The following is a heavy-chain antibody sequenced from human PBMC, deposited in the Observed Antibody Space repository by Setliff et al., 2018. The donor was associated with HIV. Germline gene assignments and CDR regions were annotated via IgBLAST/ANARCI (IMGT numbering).Heavy chain of an antibody. CDR1: GFPLYTYD. CDR2: ISSSSSYI. D-gene: IGHD3-16*01. Sequence: PGGSLRLSCEASGFPLYTYDMNWVRQAPGKALEWISFISSSSSYIYHADSVKGRYTISRDNAKNSLYLQMNSLRAEDTAVYYCARDFLGDGYMDVWGKGTTVTVSS. J-gene: IGHJ6*03. CDR3: ARDFLGDGYMDV. V-gene: IGHV3-21*05.